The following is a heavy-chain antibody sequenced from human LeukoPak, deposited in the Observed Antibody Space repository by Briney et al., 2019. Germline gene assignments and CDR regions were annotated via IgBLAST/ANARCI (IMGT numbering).Heavy chain of an antibody. CDR2: INHSGST. CDR1: GGSISSYY. V-gene: IGHV4-34*01. Sequence: PSETLSLTCTVSGGSISSYYWSWIRQPPGKGLEWIGEINHSGSTNYNPSLKSRVTISVDTSKNQFSLKLSSVTAADTAVYYCARHSPYYYGSGSPNDAFDIWGQGTMVTVSS. D-gene: IGHD3-10*01. J-gene: IGHJ3*02. CDR3: ARHSPYYYGSGSPNDAFDI.